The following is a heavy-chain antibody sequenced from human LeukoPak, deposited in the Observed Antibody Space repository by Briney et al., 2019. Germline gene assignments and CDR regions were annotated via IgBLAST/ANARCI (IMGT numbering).Heavy chain of an antibody. CDR3: ARGFRYYYYGMDV. CDR2: INSDGSST. Sequence: GGSLRLSCAASGFTFSSYWMHWVRQAPGKGLVWVSRINSDGSSTSYADSVKGRFTISRDNAKNTLYLQMNSLRAEDTAVYNCARGFRYYYYGMDVWGQGTTVTVSS. CDR1: GFTFSSYW. V-gene: IGHV3-74*01. J-gene: IGHJ6*02.